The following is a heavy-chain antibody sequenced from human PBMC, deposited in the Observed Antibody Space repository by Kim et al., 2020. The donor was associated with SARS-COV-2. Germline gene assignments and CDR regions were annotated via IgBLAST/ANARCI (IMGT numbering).Heavy chain of an antibody. V-gene: IGHV5-51*01. D-gene: IGHD4-17*01. J-gene: IGHJ6*02. CDR1: GYSFTSYW. CDR2: IYPGDSDT. CDR3: ARLLLTTVTTKLVKYYYYYGMDV. Sequence: GESLKISCKGSGYSFTSYWIGWVRQMPGKGLEWMGIIYPGDSDTRYSPSFQGQVTISADKSISTAYLQWSSLKASDTAMYYCARLLLTTVTTKLVKYYYYYGMDVWGQGTTVTVSS.